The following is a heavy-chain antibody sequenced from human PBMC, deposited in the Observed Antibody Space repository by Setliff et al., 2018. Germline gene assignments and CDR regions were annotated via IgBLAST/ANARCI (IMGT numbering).Heavy chain of an antibody. CDR1: GGSIGSTSYY. CDR2: VYYSGTA. D-gene: IGHD6-6*01. V-gene: IGHV4-61*05. Sequence: PSETLSLTCTVSGGSIGSTSYYYWSWIRQPPGKGLEFIGYVYYSGTANYSPSLRSRLTISVDTSNNQFSLKLTSVTAADTAVYYCARGRNVAARLLDSWGQGARVTVSS. J-gene: IGHJ4*02. CDR3: ARGRNVAARLLDS.